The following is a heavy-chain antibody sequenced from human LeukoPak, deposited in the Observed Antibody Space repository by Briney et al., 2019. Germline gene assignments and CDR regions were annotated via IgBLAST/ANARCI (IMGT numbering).Heavy chain of an antibody. CDR1: GGSISSYY. CDR2: IYYSGST. J-gene: IGHJ4*02. V-gene: IGHV4-59*08. Sequence: SETLSLTCTVSGGSISSYYWSWIRQPPGKGLEWIGYIYYSGSTNYNPSLKSRVTISVDTSKNQFSLKLSSVTAADTAVYYCARVNYDLGNYFDYWGQGTLVTVSS. D-gene: IGHD3-3*01. CDR3: ARVNYDLGNYFDY.